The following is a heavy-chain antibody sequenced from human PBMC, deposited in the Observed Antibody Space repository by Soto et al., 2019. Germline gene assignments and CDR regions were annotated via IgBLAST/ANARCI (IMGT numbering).Heavy chain of an antibody. J-gene: IGHJ4*02. CDR3: AKEEMATIDY. V-gene: IGHV3-30*18. CDR2: ISYDGSNK. Sequence: QVQLVESGGGVVQPGRSLRLSCAASGFTFSHYGMQWVRQAPGKGLEWVAVISYDGSNKYYADSVKGRFTISRDNSKNTLFLQMNSLRAEDTAVYFCAKEEMATIDYWGQGSLGTVSS. CDR1: GFTFSHYG.